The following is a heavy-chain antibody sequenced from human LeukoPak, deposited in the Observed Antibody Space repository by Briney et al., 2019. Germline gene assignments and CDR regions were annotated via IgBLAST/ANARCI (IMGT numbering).Heavy chain of an antibody. CDR2: IYYSGST. V-gene: IGHV4-39*01. Sequence: SETLSLTCTVSGGSISSSSYYWGWIRQPPGKGLEWIGSIYYSGSTYYNPSLKSRVTISVDTSKNQFSLKPSSVTAADTAVYYCARTSELPGDYWGQGTLVTVSS. J-gene: IGHJ4*02. D-gene: IGHD1-26*01. CDR3: ARTSELPGDY. CDR1: GGSISSSSYY.